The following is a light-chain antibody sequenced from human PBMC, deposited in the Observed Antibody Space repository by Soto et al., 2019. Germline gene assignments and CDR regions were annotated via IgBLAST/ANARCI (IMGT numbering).Light chain of an antibody. Sequence: DIQMTQSPSSLSASVGDRVTITCRASQSIANYLNWYQQKPGTAPKLPIYDASSLESGVPSRFSGSGSGTEFTLTISSLQPDDFATYYCQQYNVGWTFGQGTKVDIK. CDR1: QSIANY. J-gene: IGKJ1*01. CDR2: DAS. V-gene: IGKV1-5*01. CDR3: QQYNVGWT.